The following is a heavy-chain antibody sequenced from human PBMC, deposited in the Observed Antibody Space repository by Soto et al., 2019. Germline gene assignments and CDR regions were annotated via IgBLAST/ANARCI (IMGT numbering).Heavy chain of an antibody. CDR2: IYYSGST. CDR3: ANDPLNWFAP. Sequence: PSETLSLTCTVSGDSIGDFYWSWIRQPPGKGLEWIGYIYYSGSTNYNPSLKSRVTISGDTSKNQISLKLSSVTAADTAVYYCANDPLNWFAPWAQRTLVPVSS. V-gene: IGHV4-59*01. D-gene: IGHD1-1*01. CDR1: GDSIGDFY. J-gene: IGHJ5*01.